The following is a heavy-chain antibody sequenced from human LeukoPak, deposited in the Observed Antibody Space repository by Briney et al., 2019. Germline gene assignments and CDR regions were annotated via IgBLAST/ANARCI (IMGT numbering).Heavy chain of an antibody. CDR1: GFPFSNYG. CDR2: IRYDGGHN. Sequence: PGGSPRLSCAASGFPFSNYGMQWVRQAAGKGLEWVAFIRYDGGHNYYADSVKGRFTISRDNPKNTLYLQMNSLRAEDTVVYYCAKGANAVVRGPHDYWGQGTLVTVSS. V-gene: IGHV3-30*02. CDR3: AKGANAVVRGPHDY. D-gene: IGHD3-10*01. J-gene: IGHJ4*02.